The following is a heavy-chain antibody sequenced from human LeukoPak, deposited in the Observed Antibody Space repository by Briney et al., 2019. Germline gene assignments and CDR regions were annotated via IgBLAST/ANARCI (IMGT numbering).Heavy chain of an antibody. D-gene: IGHD5-18*01. V-gene: IGHV3-30-3*01. J-gene: IGHJ4*02. Sequence: GGSLRLSCAASGVTFSSYAMHWVRQAPGKGLERVAVISYDGSNKYYADSVEGRFTISRDNSKNTLYLQMNSLRAEDTDVYYCARDEKRWIQLSLTDYWGEGTLVSVSS. CDR2: ISYDGSNK. CDR3: ARDEKRWIQLSLTDY. CDR1: GVTFSSYA.